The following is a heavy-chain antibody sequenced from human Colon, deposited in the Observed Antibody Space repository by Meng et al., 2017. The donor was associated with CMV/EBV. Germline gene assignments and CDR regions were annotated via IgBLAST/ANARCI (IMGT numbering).Heavy chain of an antibody. CDR1: GFNFNSYG. V-gene: IGHV3-30*02. Sequence: GESLKIFCAASGFNFNSYGMHWVRQTPGKGLEWVAFIRFDGKDQYYSDSVKGRFTISRDNAMSTLYLQMDGLRPDDSAVYYCAKREASASLDYWGQGTLVTVSS. D-gene: IGHD5-24*01. J-gene: IGHJ4*02. CDR2: IRFDGKDQ. CDR3: AKREASASLDY.